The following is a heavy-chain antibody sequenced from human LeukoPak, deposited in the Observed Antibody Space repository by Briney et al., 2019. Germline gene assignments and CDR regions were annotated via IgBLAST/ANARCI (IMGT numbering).Heavy chain of an antibody. CDR3: AREGSSWLYNWFDP. J-gene: IGHJ5*02. CDR2: IYHSGST. D-gene: IGHD6-13*01. CDR1: GYSISSGYY. Sequence: SETLSLTCTVSGYSISSGYYWGWIRPPPGKGLEWIGSIYHSGSTYYNPSLKRRVTISVDTSKNQFSLKLSSVTAADTAVYYCAREGSSWLYNWFDPWGQGTLVTVSS. V-gene: IGHV4-38-2*02.